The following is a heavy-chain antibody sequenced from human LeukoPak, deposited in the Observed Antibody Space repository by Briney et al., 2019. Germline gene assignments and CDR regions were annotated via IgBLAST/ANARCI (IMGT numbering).Heavy chain of an antibody. CDR2: ISYDGSNK. Sequence: GRSLRLSCAASGFTFSSYAMHWVRQAPGKGLEWVAVISYDGSNKYYADSVKGRFTISRDNSKSTLFLQMDSLRAEDTAMYYCAKEASAGYPNWFAPWGRGTLVTVSS. D-gene: IGHD2-15*01. V-gene: IGHV3-30-3*01. CDR3: AKEASAGYPNWFAP. CDR1: GFTFSSYA. J-gene: IGHJ5*02.